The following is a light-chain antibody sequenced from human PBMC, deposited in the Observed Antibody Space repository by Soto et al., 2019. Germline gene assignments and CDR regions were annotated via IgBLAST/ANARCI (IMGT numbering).Light chain of an antibody. V-gene: IGLV2-14*01. J-gene: IGLJ1*01. CDR2: EVA. CDR3: SSYAISSTLYV. Sequence: QSVLTQPASVSGSPGQSITVSCTGTSSDAGAYNYVSWYQQHPGKAPKLMIYEVANRPSGVSNRFSGSKSGNTASLTISGLQAEDEADYYCSSYAISSTLYVFGTGTKVTVL. CDR1: SSDAGAYNY.